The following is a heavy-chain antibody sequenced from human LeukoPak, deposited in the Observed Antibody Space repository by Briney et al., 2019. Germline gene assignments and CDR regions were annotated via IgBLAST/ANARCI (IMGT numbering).Heavy chain of an antibody. CDR1: GFTFSSYA. CDR2: ISYDGSNK. V-gene: IGHV3-30-3*01. Sequence: GRSLRLSCAASGFTFSSYAMHWVRQAPGKGLEWVAVISYDGSNKYYADSVKGRFTISRDNSKNTLYLQMNSLRAEDTAVYYCARDVRMGVWGQGTTVSVSS. CDR3: ARDVRMGV. J-gene: IGHJ6*02.